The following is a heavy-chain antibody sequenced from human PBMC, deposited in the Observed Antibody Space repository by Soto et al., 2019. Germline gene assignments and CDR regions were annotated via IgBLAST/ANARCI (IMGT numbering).Heavy chain of an antibody. V-gene: IGHV3-9*01. D-gene: IGHD2-2*02. J-gene: IGHJ4*02. CDR3: AKGYCNSTSCHRLDY. CDR1: GFTFDDYA. CDR2: ISWNSGTI. Sequence: GGSLRHSCAASGFTFDDYAMHWVRQAPGKGLEWVSGISWNSGTIGYADSVKGRFTISRDNAKNSLYLQMNSLRAEDTALYYCAKGYCNSTSCHRLDYRGQGTLVTVS.